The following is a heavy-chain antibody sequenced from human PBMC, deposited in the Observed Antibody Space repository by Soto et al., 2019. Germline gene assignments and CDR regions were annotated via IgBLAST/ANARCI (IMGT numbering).Heavy chain of an antibody. CDR2: ISGGGGGNT. J-gene: IGHJ6*02. D-gene: IGHD3-22*01. Sequence: GGSLRLSCATSGFTFSSYAMSWVRQTPGKRLEWVSAISGGGGGNTYYVDSVRGRFTISRDNSKNTLYLQMNSLRAEDTAVYYCAKDATYYYDRSGYYSPYGMDVWGQGTTVSVSS. CDR3: AKDATYYYDRSGYYSPYGMDV. V-gene: IGHV3-23*01. CDR1: GFTFSSYA.